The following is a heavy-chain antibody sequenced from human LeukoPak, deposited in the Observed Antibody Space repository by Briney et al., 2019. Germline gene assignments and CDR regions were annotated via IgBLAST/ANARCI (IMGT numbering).Heavy chain of an antibody. CDR2: IYTSGST. CDR1: GGSISSSSYY. CDR3: ARFSSGSYSLDY. Sequence: SETLSLTCTVSGGSISSSSYYWGWIRQPAGKGLEWIGRIYTSGSTNYNPSLKSRVTMSVDTSKNHFSLKLSSVTAADTAVYYCARFSSGSYSLDYWGQGTLVSVSS. V-gene: IGHV4-61*02. J-gene: IGHJ4*02. D-gene: IGHD3-10*01.